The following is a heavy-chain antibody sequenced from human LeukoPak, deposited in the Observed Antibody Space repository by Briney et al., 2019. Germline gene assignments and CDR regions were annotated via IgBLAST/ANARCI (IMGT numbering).Heavy chain of an antibody. CDR1: GGSFSGYY. CDR2: INHSGST. V-gene: IGHV4-34*01. CDR3: ARGRRGIAAAGTRWFDP. J-gene: IGHJ5*02. D-gene: IGHD6-13*01. Sequence: SETLSLTCAVYGGSFSGYYWSWIRQPPGKGLEWIGEINHSGSTNYNPSLKSRVTISVDTSKNQFSLKLSSVTAADTAVYYCARGRRGIAAAGTRWFDPWGQGTLVTVSS.